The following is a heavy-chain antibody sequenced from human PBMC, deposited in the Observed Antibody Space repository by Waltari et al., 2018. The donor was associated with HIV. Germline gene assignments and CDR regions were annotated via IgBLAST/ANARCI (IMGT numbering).Heavy chain of an antibody. CDR1: GFTFGDYA. D-gene: IGHD4-17*01. Sequence: EVQLVESGGGLVQPGRSLRLSCTDSGFTFGDYALSWFRQAPGKGLEGVGCIRSKAYGGTTEYAASVKGRFTISRDDSRSIAYLQMNSLQTEDTAVYYCTKGRMTTDYWGQGTLVTVSS. J-gene: IGHJ4*02. CDR3: TKGRMTTDY. V-gene: IGHV3-49*03. CDR2: IRSKAYGGTT.